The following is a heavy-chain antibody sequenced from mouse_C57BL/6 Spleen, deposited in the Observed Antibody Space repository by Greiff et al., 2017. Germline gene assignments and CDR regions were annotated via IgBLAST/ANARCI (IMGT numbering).Heavy chain of an antibody. D-gene: IGHD5-1*01. J-gene: IGHJ2*01. CDR2: IDPKSGGT. V-gene: IGHV1-72*01. CDR1: GYTFTSCW. CDR3: ASSGVRGYFDY. Sequence: VQLQQPGAELVRPGASVKLSCKASGYTFTSCWMHWVKQRPGRGLEWIGRIDPKSGGTKYNEKFKGKATLTVDKPSSSADMQRSSLTSEDSAVYDCASSGVRGYFDYWGQGTTLTVSS.